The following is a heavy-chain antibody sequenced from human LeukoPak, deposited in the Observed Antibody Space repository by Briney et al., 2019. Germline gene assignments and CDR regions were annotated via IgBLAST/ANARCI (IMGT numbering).Heavy chain of an antibody. D-gene: IGHD3-16*01. V-gene: IGHV3-23*01. CDR2: ISGSGVFT. CDR3: AKKIVGGLNDAFDI. CDR1: GFTVSGDY. Sequence: GGSLRLSCAASGFTVSGDYMSWVRQAPGKGLEWVSAISGSGVFTYYADSVKGRFTISRDNSKNTLYLQMNSLRAEDTAVYYCAKKIVGGLNDAFDIWGQGTMVTVSS. J-gene: IGHJ3*02.